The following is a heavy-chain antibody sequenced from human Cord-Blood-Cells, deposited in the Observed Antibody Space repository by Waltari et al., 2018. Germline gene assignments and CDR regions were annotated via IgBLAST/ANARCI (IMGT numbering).Heavy chain of an antibody. CDR2: IYFRGTT. CDR1: GGPFSSSSYY. V-gene: IGHV4-39*02. CDR3: ARDADTAMVHDAFDI. D-gene: IGHD5-18*01. Sequence: LQLQESCARVPMPSDPLSLPCSVSGGPFSSSSYYWAGFCRPPGKWLEWIGSIYFRGTTYYNPSLKRRVTISGDTSKNQFALKLSSVTAADTAVYYCARDADTAMVHDAFDIWGQGTMVTVSS. J-gene: IGHJ3*02.